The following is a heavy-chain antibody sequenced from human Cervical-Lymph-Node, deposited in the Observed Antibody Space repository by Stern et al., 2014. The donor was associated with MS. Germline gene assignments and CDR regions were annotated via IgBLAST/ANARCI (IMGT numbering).Heavy chain of an antibody. D-gene: IGHD2-2*01. CDR2: ISRSSSTI. V-gene: IGHV3-48*02. J-gene: IGHJ4*02. CDR3: ARDTEAWPYSSTWSDY. CDR1: GFTFSSYS. Sequence: EVQLVESGGGLVQPGGSLRLSCAASGFTFSSYSMSWVRQAPGKGLEWVSYISRSSSTISYADSVKGRFTISRDNAKNSLYLQMNSLRDEDTAVYYCARDTEAWPYSSTWSDYWGQGNLVTVSS.